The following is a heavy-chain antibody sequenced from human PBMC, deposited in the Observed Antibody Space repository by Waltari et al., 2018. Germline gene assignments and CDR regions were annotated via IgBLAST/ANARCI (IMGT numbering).Heavy chain of an antibody. CDR2: IDRSATTV. Sequence: QAQVVESGGGLVKPGGSLRLSCTASGFIFSDYYMPWIRQAPGKGLECLSYIDRSATTVYFADSVRGRFAISRDNAKSSLYLQMNSLRAEDTAVYYCARVSYYDFWSGYYRGNTFDIWGRGTMVTGSS. D-gene: IGHD3-3*01. CDR1: GFIFSDYY. CDR3: ARVSYYDFWSGYYRGNTFDI. V-gene: IGHV3-11*04. J-gene: IGHJ3*02.